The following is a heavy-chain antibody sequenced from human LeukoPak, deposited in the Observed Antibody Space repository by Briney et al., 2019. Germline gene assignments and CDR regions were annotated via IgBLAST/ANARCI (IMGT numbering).Heavy chain of an antibody. CDR1: GGSISSYY. V-gene: IGHV4-4*07. J-gene: IGHJ5*02. Sequence: LETLSLTCAVSGGSISSYYWSWIRQPAGKGLEWLGRVYTSGSTNYNPSLKSRVTMSVDTSENQFSLKLSSVTAADTAVYYCARDRYYDFWSGYLNWFDPGGQGTLVTVSS. CDR2: VYTSGST. D-gene: IGHD3-3*01. CDR3: ARDRYYDFWSGYLNWFDP.